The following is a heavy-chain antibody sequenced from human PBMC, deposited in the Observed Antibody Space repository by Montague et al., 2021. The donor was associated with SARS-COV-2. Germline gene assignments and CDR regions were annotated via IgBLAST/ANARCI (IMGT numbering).Heavy chain of an antibody. Sequence: SLRLSCAASGFSFSGYAMNWVRQAPGKGLEWVSVIYGSGAYTNYADSVKGRFTISRDDSKATVFLQMNGLRSDDTAMYYCAKGSAGLRGQGTLVTVSS. CDR3: AKGSAGL. CDR2: IYGSGAYT. J-gene: IGHJ4*02. D-gene: IGHD6-13*01. CDR1: GFSFSGYA. V-gene: IGHV3-23*03.